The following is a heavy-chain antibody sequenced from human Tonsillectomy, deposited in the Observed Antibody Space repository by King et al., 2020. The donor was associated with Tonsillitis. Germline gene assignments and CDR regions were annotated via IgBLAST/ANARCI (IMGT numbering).Heavy chain of an antibody. Sequence: VQLVESGGVVVQPGGSLRLSCAASGFTFDDYAMHWVRQAPGKGLEWVSLISWDGVDTYFADSVKGRFTISRDNSKNSLYLQMNSLRTEDSALYYCAKDMCSGGSCYSGYFGSYSTPFDCWGQGTLVTVSS. J-gene: IGHJ4*02. V-gene: IGHV3-43*01. D-gene: IGHD2-15*01. CDR3: AKDMCSGGSCYSGYFGSYSTPFDC. CDR2: ISWDGVDT. CDR1: GFTFDDYA.